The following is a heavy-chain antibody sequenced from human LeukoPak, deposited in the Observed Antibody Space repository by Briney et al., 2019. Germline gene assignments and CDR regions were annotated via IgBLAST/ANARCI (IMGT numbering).Heavy chain of an antibody. J-gene: IGHJ4*02. CDR2: TYYRSKWYN. D-gene: IGHD3-10*01. V-gene: IGHV6-1*01. Sequence: SQTLSLTCAISGDSVSSNSAAWHWIRQSPSRGLEWLGRTYYRSKWYNDYAVSVKSRITINPDTSKNQFSLQLNSVTPEDTAVYYCARYQELDGSGSYPFDYWGQGTLVTVSS. CDR1: GDSVSSNSAA. CDR3: ARYQELDGSGSYPFDY.